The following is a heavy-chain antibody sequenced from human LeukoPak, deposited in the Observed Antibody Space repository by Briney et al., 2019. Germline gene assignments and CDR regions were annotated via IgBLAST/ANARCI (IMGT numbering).Heavy chain of an antibody. CDR1: GGSISSYY. CDR3: AREGLIVVVPAAVNFDY. J-gene: IGHJ4*02. CDR2: IYTSGST. D-gene: IGHD2-2*01. Sequence: SETLSLTCTVSGGSISSYYWSWIRQPAGKGLEWIGRIYTSGSTNYNPSLKSRVTMSVDTSKNQFSLKLSSVTAADTAVYYCAREGLIVVVPAAVNFDYWGQGTLVTVSS. V-gene: IGHV4-4*07.